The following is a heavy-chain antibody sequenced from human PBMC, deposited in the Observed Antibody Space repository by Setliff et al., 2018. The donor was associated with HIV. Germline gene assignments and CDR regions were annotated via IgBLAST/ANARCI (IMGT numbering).Heavy chain of an antibody. J-gene: IGHJ6*03. CDR2: FDPDDGET. D-gene: IGHD3-10*01. Sequence: GASVKVSCKAPGATFANFALNWVRQAPGQGLEWMGGFDPDDGETIYAQKFQGRVTMTEDTSRDTAYMVLSSLRSEDTAVYYCARGTDGDYYYYMDVWGKGTTVTVSS. V-gene: IGHV1-24*01. CDR1: GATFANFA. CDR3: ARGTDGDYYYYMDV.